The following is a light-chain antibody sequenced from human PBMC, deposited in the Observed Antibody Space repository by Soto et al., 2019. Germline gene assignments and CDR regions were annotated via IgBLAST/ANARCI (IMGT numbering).Light chain of an antibody. CDR2: AAS. J-gene: IGKJ2*01. V-gene: IGKV1-12*01. Sequence: DIQMTQSPSSVSASVGDRVAITCRASQGIDSWLAWYQQKPGKAPKLLIYAASHLQTGVPSRFSGSRSGRDFTLTINSLQPEDFATYYCQQTNTFPYTFGRGTKLEIK. CDR1: QGIDSW. CDR3: QQTNTFPYT.